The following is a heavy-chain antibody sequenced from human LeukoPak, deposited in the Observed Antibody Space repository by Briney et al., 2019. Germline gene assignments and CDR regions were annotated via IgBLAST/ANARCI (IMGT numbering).Heavy chain of an antibody. CDR1: GFTFSSYA. D-gene: IGHD2-15*01. V-gene: IGHV3-23*01. J-gene: IGHJ4*02. Sequence: GGSLRLSCVASGFTFSSYAMSWVRQAPGKGLEWVSVISGTGGRTYYADSVKGRFTISRDNSKNTLYLQMNSLRAEDTAVYYCAKSGVLAAIGEYFDYWGQGTLVTASS. CDR2: ISGTGGRT. CDR3: AKSGVLAAIGEYFDY.